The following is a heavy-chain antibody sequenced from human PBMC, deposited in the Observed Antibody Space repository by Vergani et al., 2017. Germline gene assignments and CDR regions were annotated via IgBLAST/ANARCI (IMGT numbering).Heavy chain of an antibody. D-gene: IGHD3-10*01. CDR2: INHSAST. CDR3: ARAYYGSGSYYMDV. CDR1: GGSFSGYY. Sequence: QVQLQQWGAGLLKPSETLSLTCAVYGGSFSGYYWSWIRQPPGKGLEWIGEINHSASTNYNPSLKSRVTISVDTSKNQFSLKLSSVTAADTAVYYCARAYYGSGSYYMDVWGKGTTVTVSS. V-gene: IGHV4-34*01. J-gene: IGHJ6*03.